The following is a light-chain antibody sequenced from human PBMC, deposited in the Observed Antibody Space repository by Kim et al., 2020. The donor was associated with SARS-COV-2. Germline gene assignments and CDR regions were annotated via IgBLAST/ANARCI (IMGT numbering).Light chain of an antibody. CDR2: NGS. CDR3: QQRNNWPFT. Sequence: LSPGEKATLSCRASQSVSGYLAWYQQKPGQAPRLSIVNGSQRATGIPARFSGSWSGTDFTLTISSLEPEDFAVYYCQQRNNWPFTFGEGTKVDIK. CDR1: QSVSGY. V-gene: IGKV3-11*01. J-gene: IGKJ4*01.